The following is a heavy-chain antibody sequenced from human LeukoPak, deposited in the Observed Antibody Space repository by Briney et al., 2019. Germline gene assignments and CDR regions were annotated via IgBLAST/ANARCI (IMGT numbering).Heavy chain of an antibody. Sequence: PSETLSLTCTVSGGSISSYYWSWIRQPPGKGLEWIGYIYYSGSTNYNPSLKSRVTISVDTSKNQFSLKLSSVTAADTAVYYCARLLGIYWYFDLWGRGTLVTVSS. D-gene: IGHD7-27*01. CDR3: ARLLGIYWYFDL. CDR1: GGSISSYY. V-gene: IGHV4-59*08. J-gene: IGHJ2*01. CDR2: IYYSGST.